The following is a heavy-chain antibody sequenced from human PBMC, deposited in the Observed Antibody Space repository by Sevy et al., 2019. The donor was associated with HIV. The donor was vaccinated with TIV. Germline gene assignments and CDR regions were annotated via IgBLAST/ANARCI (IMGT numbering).Heavy chain of an antibody. CDR3: ATGVTVTASTTQRDYYYYMDV. CDR1: GFTFSFHG. V-gene: IGHV3-30*02. J-gene: IGHJ6*03. CDR2: TQYDGNNK. Sequence: GGSLRLSCAASGFTFSFHGMYWVRQAPGKGLEWVAYTQYDGNNKYYADSVKGRFTISRDNSKNTLYLQMNSLRPDDTAVYYWATGVTVTASTTQRDYYYYMDVWGKGTTVTVSS. D-gene: IGHD4-4*01.